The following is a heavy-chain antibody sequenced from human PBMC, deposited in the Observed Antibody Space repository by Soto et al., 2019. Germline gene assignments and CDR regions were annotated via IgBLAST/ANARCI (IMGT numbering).Heavy chain of an antibody. CDR1: GFDFSRHS. CDR2: TSYDGARK. J-gene: IGHJ4*02. V-gene: IGHV3-30-3*01. Sequence: QVHLVESGGGVVQPGRSLRLSCAASGFDFSRHSMHWVRQAPGKGLEWVTVTSYDGARKYYADSVTGRLTISRDNSKNTLFLQMTSLRVADTAFYYCARGSVHYYDRPGHYLPLDHWRQRTLVTVSS. CDR3: ARGSVHYYDRPGHYLPLDH. D-gene: IGHD3-22*01.